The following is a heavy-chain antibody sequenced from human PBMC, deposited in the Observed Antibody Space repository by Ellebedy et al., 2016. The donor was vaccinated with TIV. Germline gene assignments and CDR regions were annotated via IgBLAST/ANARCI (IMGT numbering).Heavy chain of an antibody. D-gene: IGHD1-26*01. CDR1: GFTFNNYA. V-gene: IGHV3-23*01. Sequence: GESLKISCAASGFTFNNYAMNWVRQAPGKGLEWVSAISNSGVATYYADSVKGRFTISRDDSKNTLYLQMNSLRAEDTAVYYCAKAIRVGATSLYFDYWGQGTLVTVSS. CDR3: AKAIRVGATSLYFDY. CDR2: ISNSGVAT. J-gene: IGHJ4*02.